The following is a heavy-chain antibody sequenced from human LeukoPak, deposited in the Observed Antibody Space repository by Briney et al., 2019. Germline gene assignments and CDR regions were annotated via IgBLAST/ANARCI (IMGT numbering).Heavy chain of an antibody. D-gene: IGHD3-3*01. CDR3: ARARGGYDFWSGYYVDY. Sequence: GASVKVSCKASGYTFTSYGISWVRQAPGQGLEWMGWISAYNGNTNYAQKLQGRVTMTTDTSTSTAYMELRSLRSDDTAVYYCARARGGYDFWSGYYVDYWGQGTLVTVSS. J-gene: IGHJ4*02. V-gene: IGHV1-18*01. CDR1: GYTFTSYG. CDR2: ISAYNGNT.